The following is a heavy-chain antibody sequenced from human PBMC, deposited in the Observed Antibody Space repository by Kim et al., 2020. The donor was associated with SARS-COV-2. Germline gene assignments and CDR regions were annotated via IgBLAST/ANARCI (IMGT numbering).Heavy chain of an antibody. D-gene: IGHD3-9*01. J-gene: IGHJ5*02. CDR1: GFIFTDYN. CDR3: ARDMGSFDWIFDH. V-gene: IGHV3-11*06. Sequence: GGSLRLSCAVSGFIFTDYNLSWMRQAPGKGLEWIAYISSSTFYTRYADSVTARFTISRDNGKGLLYLEMNSLRAEDTATYYCARDMGSFDWIFDHWGQGALVAVSS. CDR2: ISSSTFYT.